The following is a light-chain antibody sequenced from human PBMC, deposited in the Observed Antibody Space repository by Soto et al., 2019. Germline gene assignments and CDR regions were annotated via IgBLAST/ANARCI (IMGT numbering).Light chain of an antibody. J-gene: IGLJ1*01. CDR2: GNS. Sequence: QSVLTQPPSVSGAPGQRVTISCTGSSSDIWANYDVHWYQQRPGTAPKLLIFGNSNRPSGVPDRFSGSKSGTSASLAITGLQAEDEGDYYCQSYDSTLSARYVFGTGTKV. CDR1: SSDIWANYD. V-gene: IGLV1-40*01. CDR3: QSYDSTLSARYV.